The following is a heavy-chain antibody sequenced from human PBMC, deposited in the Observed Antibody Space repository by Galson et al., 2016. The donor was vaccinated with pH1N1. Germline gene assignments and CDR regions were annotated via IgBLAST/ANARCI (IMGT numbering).Heavy chain of an antibody. CDR2: IYWNGDK. D-gene: IGHD4-17*01. V-gene: IGHV2-5*01. CDR1: GFSLSTNGVG. J-gene: IGHJ5*02. Sequence: PALVKPTQTLTLTCTFSGFSLSTNGVGVGWIRQPPGKALEGLALIYWNGDKRYSPSLKSKLVITKDTSKNQVVLTMTNMDPVDTATYYCAHTLYGDYVDWFDPWGQGTLVTVSS. CDR3: AHTLYGDYVDWFDP.